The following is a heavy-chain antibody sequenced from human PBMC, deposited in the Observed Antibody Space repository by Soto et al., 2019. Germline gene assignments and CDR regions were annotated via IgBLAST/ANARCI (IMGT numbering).Heavy chain of an antibody. CDR1: GYSFTSYW. J-gene: IGHJ5*02. D-gene: IGHD5-12*01. V-gene: IGHV5-51*01. CDR2: IYPGDSDT. Sequence: PGGSLQISCKGSGYSFTSYWIGWVRQMPGKGLEWMGIIYPGDSDTRYSPSFQGQVTISADKSISTAYLQWSSLKASDTAMYYCARVMATIYNWFDPWGQGTLVTVS. CDR3: ARVMATIYNWFDP.